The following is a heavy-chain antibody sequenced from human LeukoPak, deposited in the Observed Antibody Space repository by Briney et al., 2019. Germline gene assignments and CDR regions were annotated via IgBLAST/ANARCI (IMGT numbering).Heavy chain of an antibody. J-gene: IGHJ4*02. CDR2: IIPIFGTA. D-gene: IGHD3-16*02. CDR3: AKDKGSLRVTFGGVIAMYYFDY. CDR1: GGTFSSYA. V-gene: IGHV1-69*13. Sequence: ASVKVSCKASGGTFSSYAISWVRQAPGQGLEWMGGIIPIFGTANYVQKFQGRVTITADESTSTAYMELSSLRSEDTAVYYCAKDKGSLRVTFGGVIAMYYFDYWGQGTLVTVSS.